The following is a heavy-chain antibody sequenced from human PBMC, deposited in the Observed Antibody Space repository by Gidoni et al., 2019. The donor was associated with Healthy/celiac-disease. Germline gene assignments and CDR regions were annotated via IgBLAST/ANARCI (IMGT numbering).Heavy chain of an antibody. Sequence: EVQLVASGGGLIQPGGSLSLSCASSGFTVSSHYMSWVRQAPGKGLEWVSVIYSGGSTYYADSVKSRFTISRDNSKNTLYLQMNSLRAEDTAVYYCARWATVKKSFDYWGQGTLVTVSS. CDR2: IYSGGST. J-gene: IGHJ4*02. V-gene: IGHV3-53*01. D-gene: IGHD4-17*01. CDR1: GFTVSSHY. CDR3: ARWATVKKSFDY.